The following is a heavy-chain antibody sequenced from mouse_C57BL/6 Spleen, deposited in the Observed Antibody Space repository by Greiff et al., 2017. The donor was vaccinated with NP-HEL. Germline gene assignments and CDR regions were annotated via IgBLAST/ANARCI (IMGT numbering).Heavy chain of an antibody. J-gene: IGHJ4*01. V-gene: IGHV1-69*01. CDR2: IDPSDSYT. D-gene: IGHD1-1*01. CDR1: GYTFTSYW. Sequence: VQLQQSGAELVMPGASVKLSCKASGYTFTSYWMHWVKQRPGQGLEWIGEIDPSDSYTNYNQKFKGKSTLTVDKSSSTAYMQLSSLTSEDSAVYYCARGGKLREGAMDYWGQGTSVTVSS. CDR3: ARGGKLREGAMDY.